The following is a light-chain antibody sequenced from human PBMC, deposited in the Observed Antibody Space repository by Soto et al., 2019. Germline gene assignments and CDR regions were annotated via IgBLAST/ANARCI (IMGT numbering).Light chain of an antibody. J-gene: IGLJ2*01. CDR1: SSDVGSYNL. V-gene: IGLV2-23*02. Sequence: QSVLTQPASVSGSPGQSITTSCTGTSSDVGSYNLVSWYQQHPGKAPKLMIYEVSKRPSGVSNRFSGSKSGNTASLTISGLQAEDEADYYCCSYAGSSTSPFGGGTKVTVL. CDR2: EVS. CDR3: CSYAGSSTSP.